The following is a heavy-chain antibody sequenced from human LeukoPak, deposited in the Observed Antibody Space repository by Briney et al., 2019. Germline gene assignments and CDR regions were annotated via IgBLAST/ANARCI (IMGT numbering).Heavy chain of an antibody. CDR2: ISAYYGNT. CDR1: GYTFTSYG. J-gene: IGHJ4*02. V-gene: IGHV1-18*01. D-gene: IGHD3-22*01. Sequence: ASVKVSCKASGYTFTSYGISWVRQAPGQGLEWMGWISAYYGNTNYAQKFQGGVSMTTDTSTSTAYMELRSPRSDDTAVYYCARDITMIVVVPFYWGQGTLVTASS. CDR3: ARDITMIVVVPFY.